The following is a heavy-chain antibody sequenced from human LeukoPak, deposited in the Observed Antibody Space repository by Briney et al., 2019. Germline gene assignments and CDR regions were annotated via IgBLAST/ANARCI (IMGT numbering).Heavy chain of an antibody. Sequence: PSETLSLTCTVSGGSISTYYWSWIRQPPGEGLEWIGFIYNSGSTNYNPSLKSRVTISVDTSKNQFSLKLSSVTAADTAVYYCARHAATLGYDAFDIWGQGTMVTVSS. V-gene: IGHV4-59*08. CDR2: IYNSGST. J-gene: IGHJ3*02. D-gene: IGHD1-26*01. CDR1: GGSISTYY. CDR3: ARHAATLGYDAFDI.